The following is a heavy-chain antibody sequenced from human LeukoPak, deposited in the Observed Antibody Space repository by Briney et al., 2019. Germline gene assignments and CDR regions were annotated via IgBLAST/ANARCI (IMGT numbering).Heavy chain of an antibody. CDR3: ARDGGTGWYYPDY. V-gene: IGHV3-30-3*01. J-gene: IGHJ4*02. Sequence: PGRSLRLSCAASGFTFNSYAIHWVRQAPGKGLEWVAIISYDGSNKYYADSVKGRFTISRDNSKNTLYLQMNSLRAEDTAGYYCARDGGTGWYYPDYWGQGTLVTVSS. D-gene: IGHD6-19*01. CDR1: GFTFNSYA. CDR2: ISYDGSNK.